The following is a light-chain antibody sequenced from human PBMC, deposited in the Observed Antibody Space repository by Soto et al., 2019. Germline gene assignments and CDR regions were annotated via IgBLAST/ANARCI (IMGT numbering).Light chain of an antibody. V-gene: IGKV1-5*01. CDR2: DAS. J-gene: IGKJ1*01. CDR3: QQSFSTRSWT. Sequence: DIQLTQSPFTLSANVGDRLNITCRASQSISDWLAWYQQKPGKAPEVLIYDASTLAAGVPSRFSGSGSGTDFTLTISSLQTEDSAIYFCQQSFSTRSWTFGQGTKVEIK. CDR1: QSISDW.